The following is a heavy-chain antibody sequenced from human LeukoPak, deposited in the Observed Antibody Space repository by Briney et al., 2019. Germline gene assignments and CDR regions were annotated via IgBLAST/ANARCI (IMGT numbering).Heavy chain of an antibody. V-gene: IGHV3-9*01. D-gene: IGHD3-10*01. Sequence: GRSLRLSCAASGFTFDDYAMHWVRHAPGKGLEWVSGISWNSGSIVYADSVKGRFTISRDNAKNSLYLQMNSLRAEDTALYYCAKDFSPDYYGSGSYSDYWGQGTLVTVSS. CDR2: ISWNSGSI. CDR3: AKDFSPDYYGSGSYSDY. CDR1: GFTFDDYA. J-gene: IGHJ4*02.